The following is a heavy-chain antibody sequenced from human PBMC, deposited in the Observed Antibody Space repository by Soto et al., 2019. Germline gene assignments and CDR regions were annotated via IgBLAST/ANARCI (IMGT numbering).Heavy chain of an antibody. CDR3: ARESLPFFYYMDV. Sequence: SLRLSCAASGFTFSSYGMHWVRQAPGKGLEWVAIIWSDESNKYYADSVKGRFAISRDISKNTLYLQMNSLRSEDTAVYYCARESLPFFYYMDVWGRGTKVTVSS. J-gene: IGHJ6*03. D-gene: IGHD3-10*01. CDR2: IWSDESNK. V-gene: IGHV3-33*01. CDR1: GFTFSSYG.